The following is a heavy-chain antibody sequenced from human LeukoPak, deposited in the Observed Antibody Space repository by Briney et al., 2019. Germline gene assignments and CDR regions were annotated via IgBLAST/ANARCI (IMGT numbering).Heavy chain of an antibody. CDR1: GFTFSSYS. D-gene: IGHD6-13*01. J-gene: IGHJ4*02. V-gene: IGHV3-21*01. CDR3: ARDKGQIAAAGKYVPYYFDY. Sequence: GGSLRLSCAASGFTFSSYSMNWVRQAPGKGLEWVSSISSSSSYIYYADSVKGRFTISRDNAKNSLYLQMNSLRAEDTAVYYWARDKGQIAAAGKYVPYYFDYWGQGTLVTVSS. CDR2: ISSSSSYI.